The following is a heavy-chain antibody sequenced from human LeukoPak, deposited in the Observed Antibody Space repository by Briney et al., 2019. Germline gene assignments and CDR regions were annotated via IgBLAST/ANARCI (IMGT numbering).Heavy chain of an antibody. J-gene: IGHJ3*01. Sequence: GGSLRLSCAASGFTFNNYAMSWVRQAPGKGLEWVSGITARADSTYYADSVKGRVTISRDNSKNTLFLQLNSLRAEDAAVYYCVKDIQLSTWGLGTMVTVSS. CDR2: ITARADST. CDR3: VKDIQLST. V-gene: IGHV3-23*01. CDR1: GFTFNNYA. D-gene: IGHD5-24*01.